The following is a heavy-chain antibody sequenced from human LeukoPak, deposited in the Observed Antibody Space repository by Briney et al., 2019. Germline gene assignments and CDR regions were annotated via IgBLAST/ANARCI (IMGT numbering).Heavy chain of an antibody. V-gene: IGHV3-53*01. CDR2: LYSGGNT. CDR3: ARDKELLDAFDI. D-gene: IGHD1-26*01. J-gene: IGHJ3*02. Sequence: GGSLRLSCAVSGFTVSGNYMSWVRQAPGKGLEWVSVLYSGGNTYYADSVKGRFTISRDNSKNTLYLQMNSLRAEDTAVYYCARDKELLDAFDIWGQGTMVTVS. CDR1: GFTVSGNY.